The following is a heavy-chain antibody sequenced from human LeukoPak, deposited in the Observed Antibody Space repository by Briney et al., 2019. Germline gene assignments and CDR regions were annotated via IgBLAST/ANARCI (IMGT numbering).Heavy chain of an antibody. CDR3: ARRQGTTLSFDY. V-gene: IGHV1-18*01. CDR1: GYTFTSYG. D-gene: IGHD1-1*01. J-gene: IGHJ4*02. CDR2: INAYNGNT. Sequence: GASVKVSCKASGYTFTSYGFXXXXXAPGQXLXXXGWINAYNGNTNYAQKLQGRVTMTTXXSTSKAYMELRSLRFDDTAVYYCARRQGTTLSFDYWGQGTLVTVSS.